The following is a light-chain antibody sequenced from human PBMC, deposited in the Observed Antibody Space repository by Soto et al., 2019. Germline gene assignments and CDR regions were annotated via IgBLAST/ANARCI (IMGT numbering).Light chain of an antibody. CDR3: QQSSSSPIT. Sequence: EIVLTQSPGTLSLSPGERATLSCRASQSVSSSYLAWYQQKPGQAPRLLIYDASSRATGIPDRFSGSGSGTDCSLTISRLEPEDSAVYYCQQSSSSPITFGQGTRLEIK. V-gene: IGKV3-20*01. CDR2: DAS. J-gene: IGKJ5*01. CDR1: QSVSSSY.